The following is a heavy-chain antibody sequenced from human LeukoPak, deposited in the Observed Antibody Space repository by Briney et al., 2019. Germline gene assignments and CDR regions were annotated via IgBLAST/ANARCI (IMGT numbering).Heavy chain of an antibody. CDR3: ARVFVSGSSYGMDV. J-gene: IGHJ6*02. CDR2: ISSSSSYI. Sequence: PGGSLRLSCAASGFTFSSYSMNWVRQAPGKGLEWVSSISSSSSYIYYADSVKGRFTISRDNAKNSLYLQMNCLRAEDTAVYYCARVFVSGSSYGMDVWGQGTTFTVSS. D-gene: IGHD3-10*01. V-gene: IGHV3-21*01. CDR1: GFTFSSYS.